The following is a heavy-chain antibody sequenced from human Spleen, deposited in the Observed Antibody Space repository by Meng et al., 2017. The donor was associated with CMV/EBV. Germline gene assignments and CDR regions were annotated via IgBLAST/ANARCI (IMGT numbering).Heavy chain of an antibody. J-gene: IGHJ6*02. Sequence: ASVKVSCKASGYTFTAHYFHWVRQAPGQGLEWMGWIHPHRGDTNYAQQFQGRVTLTRDTSINTGYMELTRLTSDDTAVYYCARRGGYCSSTSCFGDYGMDVWGQGTTVTVSS. D-gene: IGHD2-2*01. CDR1: GYTFTAHY. V-gene: IGHV1-2*02. CDR3: ARRGGYCSSTSCFGDYGMDV. CDR2: IHPHRGDT.